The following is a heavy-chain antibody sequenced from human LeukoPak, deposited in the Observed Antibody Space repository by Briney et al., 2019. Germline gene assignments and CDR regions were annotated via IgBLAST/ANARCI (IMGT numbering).Heavy chain of an antibody. Sequence: LGASVKVSCKASGGTFSSSAISWVRQAPGQGLEWMGGIIPIFGTANYAQKFQGRVTITTDESTSTAYMELSSLRSEDTAVYYCASDSSGYYYGSFDYWGQGTLVTVSS. CDR2: IIPIFGTA. CDR1: GGTFSSSA. V-gene: IGHV1-69*05. D-gene: IGHD3-22*01. J-gene: IGHJ4*02. CDR3: ASDSSGYYYGSFDY.